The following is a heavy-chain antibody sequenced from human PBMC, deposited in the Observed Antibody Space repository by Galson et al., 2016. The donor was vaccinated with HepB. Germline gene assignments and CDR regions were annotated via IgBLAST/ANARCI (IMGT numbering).Heavy chain of an antibody. CDR2: LNPKSGAT. Sequence: SVKVSCKASGYTFTDNYLHWVRQAPGHGLEWLGWLNPKSGATNYAENFQGRVTMTTDTSTNTAYMELGSLRSDDTAVYYCARVRSNSNGWYLYNYYGMDVWGQGTTVTVPS. J-gene: IGHJ6*02. CDR3: ARVRSNSNGWYLYNYYGMDV. CDR1: GYTFTDNY. D-gene: IGHD6-19*01. V-gene: IGHV1-2*02.